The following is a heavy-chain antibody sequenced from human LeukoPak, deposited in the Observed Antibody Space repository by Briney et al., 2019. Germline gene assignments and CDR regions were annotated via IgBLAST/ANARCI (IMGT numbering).Heavy chain of an antibody. D-gene: IGHD6-6*01. J-gene: IGHJ6*03. CDR3: ARDAGLAARRFYMDV. CDR2: IYTSGRT. V-gene: IGHV4-61*02. CDR1: GGSISSGSYY. Sequence: SETLSLTCTVSGGSISSGSYYWSWIRQPAGKGLEGIGRIYTSGRTNYNPSLKSRVTISVDTSKNQFSLKLSSVTAADTAVYYCARDAGLAARRFYMDVWGKGTTVTVSS.